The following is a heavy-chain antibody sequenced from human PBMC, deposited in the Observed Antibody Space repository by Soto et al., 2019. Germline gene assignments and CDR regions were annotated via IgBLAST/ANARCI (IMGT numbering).Heavy chain of an antibody. Sequence: PGGSLRLSCSAAGFTFSVYAMGWVRQAPGKGLEWVSTINSDGSSTSYADSVKGRFTISRDNAKNTLYLQMNSLRAEDTAVYYCASTVVTGYWGQGTLVTVSS. J-gene: IGHJ4*02. D-gene: IGHD2-15*01. CDR3: ASTVVTGY. V-gene: IGHV3-74*01. CDR2: INSDGSST. CDR1: GFTFSVYA.